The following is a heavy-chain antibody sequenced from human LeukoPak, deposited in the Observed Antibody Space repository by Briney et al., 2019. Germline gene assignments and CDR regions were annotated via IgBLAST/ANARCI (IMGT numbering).Heavy chain of an antibody. D-gene: IGHD7-27*01. CDR1: GFTFSSYG. CDR2: IWYDGSNK. Sequence: GGSLRLPCAASGFTFSSYGMHWVRQAPGKGLEWVAVIWYDGSNKYYADSVKGRFTISRDNSKNTLYLQMNSLRAEDTAVYYCARMKTGESYFDYWGQGTLVTVSS. J-gene: IGHJ4*02. V-gene: IGHV3-33*01. CDR3: ARMKTGESYFDY.